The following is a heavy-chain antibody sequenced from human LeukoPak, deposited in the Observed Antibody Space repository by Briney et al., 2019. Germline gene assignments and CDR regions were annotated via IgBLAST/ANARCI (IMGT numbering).Heavy chain of an antibody. CDR1: GGSISSGGYY. CDR2: IYTSGST. J-gene: IGHJ4*02. V-gene: IGHV4-61*02. CDR3: ARSGAGRWFGELLHYFDY. D-gene: IGHD3-10*01. Sequence: SQTLSLTCTVSGGSISSGGYYWSWIRQPAGKGLEWIGRIYTSGSTNYNPSLKSRVTISVDTSKNQFSLKLSSVTAADTAVYYCARSGAGRWFGELLHYFDYWGQGTLVTVSS.